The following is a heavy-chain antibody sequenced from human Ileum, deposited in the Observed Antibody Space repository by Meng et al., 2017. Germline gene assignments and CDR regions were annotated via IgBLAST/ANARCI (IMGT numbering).Heavy chain of an antibody. CDR2: AGT. D-gene: IGHD7-27*01. V-gene: IGHV4-61*08. Sequence: HVPLQESGPGLVRPSETLSLICPVSGGSVRTSDYQWGWIRQPPGKGLEWIGYAGTNYNPPLKSRVTISVDTSKRQFSLKLTSVTAADTAVYYCARDHWGSLDYWGQGILVTVSS. J-gene: IGHJ4*02. CDR1: GGSVRTSDYQ. CDR3: ARDHWGSLDY.